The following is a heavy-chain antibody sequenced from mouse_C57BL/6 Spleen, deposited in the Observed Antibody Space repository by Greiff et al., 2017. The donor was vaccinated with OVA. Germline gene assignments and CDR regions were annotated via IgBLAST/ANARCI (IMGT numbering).Heavy chain of an antibody. J-gene: IGHJ4*01. Sequence: EVKLMESGGGLVQPGGSLSLSCAASGFTFTDYYMSWVRQPPGKALEWLGFIRNKANGYTTEYSASVKGRFTISRDNSQSILYLQMNALRAEDSATYDCARYGYYGSSYGYAMDYWGQGTSVTVSS. V-gene: IGHV7-3*01. CDR2: IRNKANGYTT. CDR3: ARYGYYGSSYGYAMDY. D-gene: IGHD1-1*01. CDR1: GFTFTDYY.